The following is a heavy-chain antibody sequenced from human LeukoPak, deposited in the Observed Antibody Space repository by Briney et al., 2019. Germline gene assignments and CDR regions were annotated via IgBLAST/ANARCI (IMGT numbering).Heavy chain of an antibody. D-gene: IGHD6-19*01. CDR3: ARAYPNGWYNDY. Sequence: GGSLRLSCAASGFTFSSYWMSWVRQAPGKGLEWVANIKQDGSENNYVDSVKGRFTISRDNAKNSLYLQMNSLTVEDTAVYYCARAYPNGWYNDYWGQGTLVTVSS. V-gene: IGHV3-7*01. J-gene: IGHJ4*02. CDR2: IKQDGSEN. CDR1: GFTFSSYW.